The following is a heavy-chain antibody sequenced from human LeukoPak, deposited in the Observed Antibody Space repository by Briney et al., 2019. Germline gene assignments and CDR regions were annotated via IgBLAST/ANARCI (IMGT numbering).Heavy chain of an antibody. CDR2: IYTSGST. V-gene: IGHV4-4*07. D-gene: IGHD1-26*01. CDR1: GGSISSYY. J-gene: IGHJ6*03. CDR3: ARDSGSYYGVSDYYYYYMDV. Sequence: SETLSLTCTVSGGSISSYYWSWIRQPAGKGLEWIGRIYTSGSTNYNPSLKSRVTMSVDTSKNQFSLKLSSVTAADTAVYYCARDSGSYYGVSDYYYYYMDVWGQGTMVTVSS.